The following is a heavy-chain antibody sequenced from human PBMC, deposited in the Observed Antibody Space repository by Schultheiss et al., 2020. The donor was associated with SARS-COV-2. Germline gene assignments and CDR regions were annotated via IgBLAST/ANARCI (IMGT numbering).Heavy chain of an antibody. Sequence: SGPTLVKPTQTLTLTCTFSGFSLSTSGMRASWIRQPPGKALEWLALIYWDDDKRYSPSLKSRLTITKDTSKNQVVLTMTNMDPVDTATYYCAHLDGLDAFDIWGQGTMVTVSS. CDR3: AHLDGLDAFDI. J-gene: IGHJ3*02. D-gene: IGHD5-24*01. CDR2: IYWDDDK. CDR1: GFSLSTSGMR. V-gene: IGHV2-5*08.